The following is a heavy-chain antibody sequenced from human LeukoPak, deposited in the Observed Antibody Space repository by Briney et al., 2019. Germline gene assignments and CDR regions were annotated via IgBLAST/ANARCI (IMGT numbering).Heavy chain of an antibody. D-gene: IGHD5-12*01. Sequence: PGGSLRLSCAASGFTFSTYAMSWVRQAPGKGLEWVSGITNSGVITYYADSVRGRFTISRDTSEGTVYLQMDSLRPEDTAVYYCATDGYHYFDYWGQGTLVTVSS. J-gene: IGHJ4*02. CDR1: GFTFSTYA. CDR3: ATDGYHYFDY. V-gene: IGHV3-23*01. CDR2: ITNSGVIT.